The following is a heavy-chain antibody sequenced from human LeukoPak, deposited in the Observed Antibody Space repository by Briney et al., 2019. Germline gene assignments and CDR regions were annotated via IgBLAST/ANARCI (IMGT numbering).Heavy chain of an antibody. CDR3: ASSDDILTGSDAFDI. CDR1: GGTFSRYA. J-gene: IGHJ3*02. CDR2: INPNSGGT. D-gene: IGHD3-9*01. Sequence: ASVKVSCKASGGTFSRYAISWVRQAPGQGLEWMGWINPNSGGTNYAQKFQGRVTMTRDTSISTAYMELSRLRSDDTAVYYCASSDDILTGSDAFDIWGQGTMVTVSS. V-gene: IGHV1-2*02.